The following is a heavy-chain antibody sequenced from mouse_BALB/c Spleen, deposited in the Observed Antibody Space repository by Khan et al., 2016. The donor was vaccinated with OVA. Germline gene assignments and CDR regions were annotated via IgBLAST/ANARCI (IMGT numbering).Heavy chain of an antibody. CDR1: GYSFTDYT. CDR3: SRGGYGGLAY. Sequence: VQLQQSGPELVKPGASVKISCKASGYSFTDYTMNWVKQSHGKNLEWIGLINPYNVGTNYNQKFKGKATLTVDKSSSTAHMELLSLTSEDAAVYYCSRGGYGGLAYWGQGTLVTVSA. J-gene: IGHJ3*01. D-gene: IGHD1-1*01. V-gene: IGHV1-18*01. CDR2: INPYNVGT.